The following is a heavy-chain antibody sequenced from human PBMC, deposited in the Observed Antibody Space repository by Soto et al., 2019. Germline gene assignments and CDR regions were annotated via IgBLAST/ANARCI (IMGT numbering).Heavy chain of an antibody. D-gene: IGHD3-3*01. Sequence: KTPGNGPEWVSYISSSGSTIYYADSVKGRFTISRDNAKNSLYLQMDSLRAEDTAVYYCPRVQDAGSFFPFYYGMDVWGQGPTVTV. CDR2: ISSSGSTI. CDR3: PRVQDAGSFFPFYYGMDV. J-gene: IGHJ6*02. V-gene: IGHV3-48*03.